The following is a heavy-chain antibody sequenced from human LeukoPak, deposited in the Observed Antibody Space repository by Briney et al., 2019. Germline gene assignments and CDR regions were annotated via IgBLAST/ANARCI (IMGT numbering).Heavy chain of an antibody. Sequence: ASVKVSCKVSGYTLTELSMHWVRQAPGKGLEWMGGFDPEDGETIYAQKFQGRVTMTEDTSTDTAYMELSSLRSEDTAVYYCATDMTIFGVVITMVYWGQGTLVTDSS. CDR1: GYTLTELS. V-gene: IGHV1-24*01. J-gene: IGHJ4*02. CDR3: ATDMTIFGVVITMVY. CDR2: FDPEDGET. D-gene: IGHD3-3*01.